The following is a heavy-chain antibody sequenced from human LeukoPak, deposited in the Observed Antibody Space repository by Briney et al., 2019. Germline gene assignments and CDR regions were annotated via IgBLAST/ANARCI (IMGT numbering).Heavy chain of an antibody. CDR3: AGITRFGEKRVDP. J-gene: IGHJ5*02. CDR1: GGSISSGGYY. CDR2: IYYSGST. D-gene: IGHD3-10*02. Sequence: SETLSLTCTVSGGSISSGGYYWSWIRQHPGKGLEWIGYIYYSGSTYYNPSLKSRVTISVDTSKNQFSLKLSSVTAADTAVYYCAGITRFGEKRVDPWGQGTLVTVSS. V-gene: IGHV4-31*03.